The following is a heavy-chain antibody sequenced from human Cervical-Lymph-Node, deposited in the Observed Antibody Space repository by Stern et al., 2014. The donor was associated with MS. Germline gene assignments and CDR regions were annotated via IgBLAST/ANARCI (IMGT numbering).Heavy chain of an antibody. D-gene: IGHD5-12*01. J-gene: IGHJ6*02. V-gene: IGHV1-69*01. CDR3: ARDSDLGNGGYGMDV. CDR1: GGTFSDYA. Sequence: QVQLVQSGAEVKTPGSSVKVSCKASGGTFSDYAISWVRQAPRQGLEWMGGIIPVFGTANYAQKFQGRVTLSADESTSTAYMELSSLRSEDTAVYYCARDSDLGNGGYGMDVWGQGTTITVSS. CDR2: IIPVFGTA.